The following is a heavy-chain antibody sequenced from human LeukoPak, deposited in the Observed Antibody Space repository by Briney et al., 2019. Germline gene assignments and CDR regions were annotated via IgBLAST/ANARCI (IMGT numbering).Heavy chain of an antibody. V-gene: IGHV4-39*01. D-gene: IGHD3-22*01. CDR1: GDAVSRSDSY. J-gene: IGHJ1*01. CDR3: ARRRYYDGSGYLE. CDR2: IYYSGRT. Sequence: SETLSLTCSVSGDAVSRSDSYWDWIRQPPGKGLEWIGTIYYSGRTYYSPSLKSRVTMSVDPSNNQFSLNLRSVTAADTALYYCARRRYYDGSGYLEWGQGTLLSVSS.